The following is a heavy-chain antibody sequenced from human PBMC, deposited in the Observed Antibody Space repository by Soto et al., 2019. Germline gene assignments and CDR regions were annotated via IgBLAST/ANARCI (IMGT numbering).Heavy chain of an antibody. V-gene: IGHV3-30-3*01. CDR3: AIGEGKGYYYGMDV. CDR1: GFTFSSYA. J-gene: IGHJ6*02. Sequence: GGSLRLSCAASGFTFSSYAMHWVRQAPGKGLEWVAVISYDGSNKYYADSVKGRFTISRDNSKNTLYLQMNSLRAEDTAVYYCAIGEGKGYYYGMDVWGQGTTVTVSS. CDR2: ISYDGSNK. D-gene: IGHD1-26*01.